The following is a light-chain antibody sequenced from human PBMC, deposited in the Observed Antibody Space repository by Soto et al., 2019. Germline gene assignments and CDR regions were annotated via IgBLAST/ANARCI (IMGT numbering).Light chain of an antibody. CDR3: HQDDNCPRT. J-gene: IGKJ1*01. CDR2: GAS. CDR1: QIIIGA. Sequence: EIIFTQSQAPLFVSPGDSATLSCRAIQIIIGALACYQQKPGQAPRLVTYGASARATSFPARFSGSGSGRDFTLTMAWVTFEDFAVYPRHQDDNCPRTFGQGTKVDIK. V-gene: IGKV3-15*01.